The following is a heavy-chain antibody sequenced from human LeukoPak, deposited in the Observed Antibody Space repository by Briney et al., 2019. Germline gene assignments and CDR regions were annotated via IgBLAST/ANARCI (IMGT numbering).Heavy chain of an antibody. V-gene: IGHV1-69*01. CDR3: ARGLILSSYLDY. D-gene: IGHD2-2*01. Sequence: ASVKVSCKASGGTFSSYAISWVRQAPGQRPEWMGGIIPIFGTANYAQKFQGRVTITADESTSTAYMELSSLRSEDTAVYYCARGLILSSYLDYWGQGTLVTVSS. CDR1: GGTFSSYA. CDR2: IIPIFGTA. J-gene: IGHJ4*02.